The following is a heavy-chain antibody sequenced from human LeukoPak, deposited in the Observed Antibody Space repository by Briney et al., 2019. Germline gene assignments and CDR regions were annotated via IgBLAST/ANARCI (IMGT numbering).Heavy chain of an antibody. J-gene: IGHJ4*02. CDR1: GFTFSSYA. D-gene: IGHD6-19*01. CDR3: AKDPPIAVAGTRGYYFDY. CDR2: ISGSGGST. Sequence: GGSLRLSCAASGFTFSSYAMSWVRQAPGKGLEWVSAISGSGGSTYYADSVKGRFTISRDNSKNTLYLQMNSLRAEDTAVYYCAKDPPIAVAGTRGYYFDYWGQGTLVTVSS. V-gene: IGHV3-23*01.